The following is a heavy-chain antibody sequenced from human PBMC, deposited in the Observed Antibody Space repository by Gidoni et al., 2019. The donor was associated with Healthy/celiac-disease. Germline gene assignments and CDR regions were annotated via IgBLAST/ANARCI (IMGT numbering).Heavy chain of an antibody. CDR3: ARVRNYYDSSGPFAY. Sequence: EVQLVEAGGGVVQPGGSLRLSCAASGCTFSSYAMHWVRQAPGKGLEYVSAISSHWGRTYYANSVKCRFTISRANSKNTLSLQIGSLRAEDMAVYYCARVRNYYDSSGPFAYWGQGTLVTVSS. CDR1: GCTFSSYA. CDR2: ISSHWGRT. V-gene: IGHV3-64*01. J-gene: IGHJ4*02. D-gene: IGHD3-22*01.